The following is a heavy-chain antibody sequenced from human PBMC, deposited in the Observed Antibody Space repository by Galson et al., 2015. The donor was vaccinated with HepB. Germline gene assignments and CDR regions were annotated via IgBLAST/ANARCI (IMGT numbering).Heavy chain of an antibody. J-gene: IGHJ4*02. V-gene: IGHV1-69*13. Sequence: SVKVSCKASGGTFSSYAISWVRQAPGQGLEWMGGIIPIFGTANYAQKFQGRVTITADESTSTAYMELSSLGSEDTAVYYCARDYYDSSGYYVFWGQGTLVTVSS. CDR2: IIPIFGTA. CDR1: GGTFSSYA. D-gene: IGHD3-22*01. CDR3: ARDYYDSSGYYVF.